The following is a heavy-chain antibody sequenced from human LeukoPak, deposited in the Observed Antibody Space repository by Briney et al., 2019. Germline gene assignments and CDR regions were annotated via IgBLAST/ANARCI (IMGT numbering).Heavy chain of an antibody. CDR2: IWYDGSNK. J-gene: IGHJ4*02. D-gene: IGHD5-24*01. CDR3: ARSGRGDGYNYGYDY. Sequence: GGSLRLSCAASGFTFSSYGMHWVRQAPGKGLEWVAVIWYDGSNKYYADSVKGRFTISRDNSKNTLYLQMNSLRAEDTAVYYCARSGRGDGYNYGYDYWGQGTLVTVSS. CDR1: GFTFSSYG. V-gene: IGHV3-33*01.